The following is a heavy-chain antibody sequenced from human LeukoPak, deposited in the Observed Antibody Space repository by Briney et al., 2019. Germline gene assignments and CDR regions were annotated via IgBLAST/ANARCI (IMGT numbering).Heavy chain of an antibody. D-gene: IGHD3-22*01. Sequence: GGSLRLSCAASGLSVSNSYISWVRQAPGKGLEWVSVIYSGGTTYYADSVKGRFAISRDNSKNMLYLQMNSLRAEDTAVYYCAKDPYDISGDYYGPTGSADYWGQGTLVTVSS. CDR1: GLSVSNSY. V-gene: IGHV3-66*01. CDR2: IYSGGTT. J-gene: IGHJ4*02. CDR3: AKDPYDISGDYYGPTGSADY.